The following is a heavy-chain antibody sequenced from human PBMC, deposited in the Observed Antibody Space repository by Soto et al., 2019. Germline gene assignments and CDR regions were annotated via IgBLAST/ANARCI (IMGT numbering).Heavy chain of an antibody. CDR3: ARDSYGVDY. D-gene: IGHD1-26*01. J-gene: IGHJ4*02. CDR1: GFSFSSYG. Sequence: QVQLVESGGGVVQPGRSLRLSCAASGFSFSSYGMHWVRQAPGKGLEWVAVIWYDGSNKYYADSVKGRFTISRDNSKNTLYLQMNSLRAEDTAVYYCARDSYGVDYWGQGTLVTVSS. CDR2: IWYDGSNK. V-gene: IGHV3-33*01.